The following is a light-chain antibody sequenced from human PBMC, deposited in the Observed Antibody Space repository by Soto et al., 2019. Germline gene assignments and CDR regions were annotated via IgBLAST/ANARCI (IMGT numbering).Light chain of an antibody. V-gene: IGLV1-44*01. Sequence: QSVLTQPPSVSATPGQGVTLSCSGGDSNIGSTAVNWYQQVPGTAPKLLIYSSNQRPSGVPDRISGSKSGTSASLAISGLQSEDEVDYYCAAWDDDLHGWLFGGGTKLTVL. CDR3: AAWDDDLHGWL. J-gene: IGLJ2*01. CDR1: DSNIGSTA. CDR2: SSN.